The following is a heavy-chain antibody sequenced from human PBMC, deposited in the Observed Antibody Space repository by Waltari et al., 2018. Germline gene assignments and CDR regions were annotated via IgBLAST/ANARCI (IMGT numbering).Heavy chain of an antibody. Sequence: EVQLLESGGGLVQPGGSLRLSCAASGFTFSSYAMRWVRQAPGKGLEWGSASSGSGVSTYDADSGKGRFTISRDNSKNTLYLQMNSLRAEDTAVYYCAKTIYVGATSPFDYWGQGTLVTVSS. V-gene: IGHV3-23*01. CDR1: GFTFSSYA. CDR3: AKTIYVGATSPFDY. D-gene: IGHD1-26*01. J-gene: IGHJ4*02. CDR2: SSGSGVST.